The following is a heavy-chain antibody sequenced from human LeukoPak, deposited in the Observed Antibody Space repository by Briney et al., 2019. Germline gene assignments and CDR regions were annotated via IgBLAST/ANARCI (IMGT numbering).Heavy chain of an antibody. CDR2: ISAYNGNT. CDR3: ARVKRGIKFSPHALVAVADTKWGPNWFDP. D-gene: IGHD6-19*01. Sequence: ASVKVSCKASGYTFTSYGISWVRQAPGQGLEWMGWISAYNGNTNYAQKLQGGVTMTTDTSTSTAYMELRSLRSDDTAVYYCARVKRGIKFSPHALVAVADTKWGPNWFDPWGQGTLVTVSS. V-gene: IGHV1-18*01. CDR1: GYTFTSYG. J-gene: IGHJ5*02.